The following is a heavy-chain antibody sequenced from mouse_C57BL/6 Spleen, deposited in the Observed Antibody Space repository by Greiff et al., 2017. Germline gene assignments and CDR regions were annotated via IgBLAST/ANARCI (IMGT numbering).Heavy chain of an antibody. D-gene: IGHD1-1*01. CDR1: GYTFTSYW. V-gene: IGHV1-64*01. CDR3: ARFDYYGSSYDY. J-gene: IGHJ2*01. Sequence: VQLQQSGAELVKPGASVKLSCKASGYTFTSYWMHWVKQRPGQGLEWIGMIHPNSGSTNYNEKFKSKATLTVDKSSSTAYMQLSSLTSEDSAVDYCARFDYYGSSYDYWGQGTTLTVSS. CDR2: IHPNSGST.